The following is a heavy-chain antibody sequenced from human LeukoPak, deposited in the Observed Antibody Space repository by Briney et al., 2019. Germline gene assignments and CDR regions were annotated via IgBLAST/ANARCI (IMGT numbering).Heavy chain of an antibody. Sequence: TSETLSLTCAVYGGSFSGYYWSWIRQPPGKGLEWIGEINHSGSTNYNPPLKSRVTISVDTSKNQFSLKLSSVTAADTAVYYCARIAVAGTHFDYWGQGTLVTVSS. D-gene: IGHD6-13*01. V-gene: IGHV4-34*01. CDR3: ARIAVAGTHFDY. CDR1: GGSFSGYY. CDR2: INHSGST. J-gene: IGHJ4*02.